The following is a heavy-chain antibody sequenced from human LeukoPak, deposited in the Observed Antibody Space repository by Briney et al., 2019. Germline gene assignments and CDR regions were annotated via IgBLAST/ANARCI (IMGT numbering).Heavy chain of an antibody. CDR1: GFTFSSYW. V-gene: IGHV3-7*01. Sequence: GGSLRLSCAASGFTFSSYWMSWVRQAPGKGLEWVANIKQDGSEKNYVDSVKGRFTISRDNAKNSLYLQMNSLRPEDTSVYFCVRQHDYADYWGQGTLVTVSS. D-gene: IGHD4/OR15-4a*01. J-gene: IGHJ4*02. CDR3: VRQHDYADY. CDR2: IKQDGSEK.